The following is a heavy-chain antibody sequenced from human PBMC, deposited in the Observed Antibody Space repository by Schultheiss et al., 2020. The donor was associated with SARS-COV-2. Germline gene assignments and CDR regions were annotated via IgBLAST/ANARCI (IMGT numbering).Heavy chain of an antibody. J-gene: IGHJ6*02. CDR3: ARDLYYYDSRYGMDV. Sequence: SVKVSCKASGGTFSSYAISWVRQAPGQGLEWMGRIIPILGIANYAQKFQGRVTITADKSTSTAYMELSSLRSEDTAVYYCARDLYYYDSRYGMDVWGQGTTVTVSS. V-gene: IGHV1-69*04. D-gene: IGHD3-22*01. CDR2: IIPILGIA. CDR1: GGTFSSYA.